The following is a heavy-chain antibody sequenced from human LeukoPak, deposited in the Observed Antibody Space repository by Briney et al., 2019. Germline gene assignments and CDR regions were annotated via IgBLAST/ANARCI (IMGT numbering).Heavy chain of an antibody. CDR1: GGSISSGYYY. CDR2: IYYSGIT. D-gene: IGHD1-26*01. V-gene: IGHV4-39*02. Sequence: PSETLSLTCTVSGGSISSGYYYWAWIRQPPGKGLEWIGSIYYSGITYYNPSFKSPVTISIDTAKNQFSLRVTSVNAADTAVYYCARDKIVGATHFDYWGQGTLVTVSS. J-gene: IGHJ4*02. CDR3: ARDKIVGATHFDY.